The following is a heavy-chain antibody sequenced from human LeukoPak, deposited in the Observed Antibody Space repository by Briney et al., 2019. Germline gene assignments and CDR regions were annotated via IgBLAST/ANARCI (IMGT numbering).Heavy chain of an antibody. V-gene: IGHV3-30*02. CDR2: IRYDGSNK. J-gene: IGHJ4*02. CDR1: GFTLSSYG. Sequence: GGSLRLSCAASGFTLSSYGMHWVRQAPGKGLEWVAFIRYDGSNKYYADSVKGRFTISRDNSKNTLYLQMNSLRAEDTAVYYCARDLYFSSSWYAFDYWGQGALVTVSS. CDR3: ARDLYFSSSWYAFDY. D-gene: IGHD6-13*01.